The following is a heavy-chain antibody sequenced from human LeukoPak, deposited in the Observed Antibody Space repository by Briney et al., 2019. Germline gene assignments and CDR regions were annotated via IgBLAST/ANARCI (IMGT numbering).Heavy chain of an antibody. V-gene: IGHV1-2*02. CDR2: INPNIGDA. J-gene: IGHJ5*01. Sequence: ASVKVSCKASGYTFTDYFIHWVRQAPGQGLEWMGWINPNIGDASYAQKFQDRVTMTRDRSINTAYMELGRLTSDDTAVYCCARMALDGGDSIGFDSWGQGTLVTVSS. CDR1: GYTFTDYF. CDR3: ARMALDGGDSIGFDS. D-gene: IGHD2-21*02.